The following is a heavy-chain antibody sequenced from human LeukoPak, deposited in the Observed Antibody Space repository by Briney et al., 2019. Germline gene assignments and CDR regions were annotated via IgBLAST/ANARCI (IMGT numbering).Heavy chain of an antibody. CDR3: ARGYDFWSGYPNNWFDP. CDR1: GGSISSGSYY. CDR2: ICTSGST. J-gene: IGHJ5*02. D-gene: IGHD3-3*01. Sequence: SETLSLTCTVSGGSISSGSYYWRWIRQPPGKGLERIGRICTSGSTNYNPSLKSRVTISVDTSKNQFSLKLSSVTAADTAVYYCARGYDFWSGYPNNWFDPWGQGTLVTVSS. V-gene: IGHV4-61*02.